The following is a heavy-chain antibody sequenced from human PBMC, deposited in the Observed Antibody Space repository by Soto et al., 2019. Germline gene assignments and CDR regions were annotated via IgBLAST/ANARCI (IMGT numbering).Heavy chain of an antibody. D-gene: IGHD3-22*01. CDR2: ISAYDDNT. CDR1: GYTFTSYV. V-gene: IGHV1-18*01. CDR3: ARGGYYDSSGSRNYHYYGMNV. J-gene: IGHJ6*02. Sequence: ASVKVSCKASGYTFTSYVISWVRQAPGQRLEWLGWISAYDDNTKYAQTLQGRVSMSTDTSTNTAYMELRSLRSDDTAMYYCARGGYYDSSGSRNYHYYGMNVWGQGTTVTVSS.